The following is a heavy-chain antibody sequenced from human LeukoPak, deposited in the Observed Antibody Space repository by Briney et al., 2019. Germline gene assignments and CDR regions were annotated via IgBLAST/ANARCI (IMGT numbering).Heavy chain of an antibody. V-gene: IGHV1-18*01. Sequence: ASVKVSCKTSGYTFTSYGISWERQAPGQGLEWMGWISEYSTNTNYAQKLQGRVTMTTDTSTNAAYLELRSLTSDDTAVYYCARGSGGSFDYWGQGTLVTVSS. D-gene: IGHD2-15*01. J-gene: IGHJ4*02. CDR2: ISEYSTNT. CDR3: ARGSGGSFDY. CDR1: GYTFTSYG.